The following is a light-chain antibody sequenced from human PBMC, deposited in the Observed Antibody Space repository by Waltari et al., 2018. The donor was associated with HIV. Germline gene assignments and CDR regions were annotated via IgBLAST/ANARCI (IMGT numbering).Light chain of an antibody. CDR1: SSDVGGYNY. J-gene: IGLJ3*02. V-gene: IGLV2-14*01. Sequence: QSALTQPASVSGSPGQSITISCTGTSSDVGGYNYVSWYQQHPGKAPNLMFDEVSHWPSGVSNRFSGSKSGNTASLTISGLQAEDEADYYCSSYTSSSTLWVFGGGTKLTVL. CDR3: SSYTSSSTLWV. CDR2: EVS.